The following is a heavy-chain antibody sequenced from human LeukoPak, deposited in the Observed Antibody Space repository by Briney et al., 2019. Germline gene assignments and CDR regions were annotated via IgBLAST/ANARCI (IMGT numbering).Heavy chain of an antibody. D-gene: IGHD2-21*02. CDR1: GFTFRSYA. V-gene: IGHV3-21*01. J-gene: IGHJ4*02. Sequence: GGSLRLSCAASGFTFRSYAMSWVRQAPGKGLEWVSSISSSSSYIYYADSVKGRFTISRDNAKNSLYLQMNSLRAEDTAVYYCARVNLDCGGDCYSGYWGQGTLVTVSS. CDR3: ARVNLDCGGDCYSGY. CDR2: ISSSSSYI.